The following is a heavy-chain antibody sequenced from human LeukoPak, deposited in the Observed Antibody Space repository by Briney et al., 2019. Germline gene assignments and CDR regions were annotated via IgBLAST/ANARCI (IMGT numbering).Heavy chain of an antibody. D-gene: IGHD6-19*01. CDR3: ARVPVAGLDY. Sequence: SETLSLTCTVSGGSISSYYWSWIRQPPGKGLEWIGYIYYSGSTNYNPSLKSRVTISVDTSKNQFSLKLSSVTAADTAVYYCARVPVAGLDYWGQGTLVTVSS. CDR2: IYYSGST. J-gene: IGHJ4*02. V-gene: IGHV4-59*01. CDR1: GGSISSYY.